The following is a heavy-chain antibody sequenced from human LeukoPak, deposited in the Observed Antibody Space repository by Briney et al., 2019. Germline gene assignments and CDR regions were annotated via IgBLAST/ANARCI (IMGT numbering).Heavy chain of an antibody. CDR3: AAYGLGSSRRFDP. V-gene: IGHV4-31*03. CDR1: VGSISSAGYY. D-gene: IGHD3-10*01. Sequence: SETLSLTRTVSVGSISSAGYYWTWIRQHPGKGLEWIGYIYYSGSTYYSPSLKSRVTISLDTSKNQFSLNLSSVTAADTAVYYCAAYGLGSSRRFDPWGQGTLLTVSS. CDR2: IYYSGST. J-gene: IGHJ5*02.